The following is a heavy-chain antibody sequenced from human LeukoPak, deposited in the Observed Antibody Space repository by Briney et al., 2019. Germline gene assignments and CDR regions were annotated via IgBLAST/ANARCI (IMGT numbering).Heavy chain of an antibody. CDR3: ARDLLSDSNYGFG. CDR1: GGTFNIYA. V-gene: IGHV1-69*05. Sequence: ASVKVSYRASGGTFNIYAISWVRQAPGQGREGVGGIIPIFGTANYAQKFQGRVTITTDESTSTAYMELSSLRSEDTAVYYCARDLLSDSNYGFGWGQGTLVTVSS. CDR2: IIPIFGTA. D-gene: IGHD4-11*01. J-gene: IGHJ4*02.